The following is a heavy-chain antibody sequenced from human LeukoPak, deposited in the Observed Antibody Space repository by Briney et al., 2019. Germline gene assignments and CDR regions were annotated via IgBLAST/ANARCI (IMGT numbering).Heavy chain of an antibody. J-gene: IGHJ6*02. CDR1: GFTVSSNY. CDR3: ARGRSPYYYYGMDV. V-gene: IGHV3-66*01. Sequence: GGSLRLSCAASGFTVSSNYMSWVRQAPGKGLEWVSVIYSGGSTYYADSVKGRFTISRDNSKNTLYLQMNSLRAEDTAVYYCARGRSPYYYYGMDVWGQGTTVTVSS. CDR2: IYSGGST. D-gene: IGHD3-16*02.